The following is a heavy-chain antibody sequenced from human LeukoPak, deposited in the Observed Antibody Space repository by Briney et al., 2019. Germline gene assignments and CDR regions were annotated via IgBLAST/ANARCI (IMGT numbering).Heavy chain of an antibody. CDR1: GYSFTSYW. D-gene: IGHD4-17*01. V-gene: IGHV5-51*01. Sequence: GESLKISCKGSGYSFTSYWIGWVRQMPGQGLEWMGIIYPGDPDTRYSPSFQGQVIISADKSISTAYLQWSSLKASDTAMYYCARNPFPASYGDGDYWGQGTLVTVSS. CDR3: ARNPFPASYGDGDY. J-gene: IGHJ4*02. CDR2: IYPGDPDT.